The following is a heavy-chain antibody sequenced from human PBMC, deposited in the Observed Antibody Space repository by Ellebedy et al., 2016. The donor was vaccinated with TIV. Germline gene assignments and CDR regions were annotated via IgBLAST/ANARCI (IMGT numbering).Heavy chain of an antibody. Sequence: MPSETLSLTCTVSGGSISSSSYYWGWIRQPPGKGLEWIGNIYYSGSTYYNPSLKSRVTISLDTSKNQFSLKLSSVTAADTAMYDCAAVKVSTNWFDPWGQGTLVTVSS. CDR2: IYYSGST. CDR3: AAVKVSTNWFDP. D-gene: IGHD3-16*02. CDR1: GGSISSSSYY. J-gene: IGHJ5*02. V-gene: IGHV4-39*07.